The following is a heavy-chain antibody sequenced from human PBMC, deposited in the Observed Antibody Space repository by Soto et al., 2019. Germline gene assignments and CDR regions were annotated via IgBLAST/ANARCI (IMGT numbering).Heavy chain of an antibody. D-gene: IGHD5-12*01. Sequence: GGSLRLSCAASGFTLSNYAMTWVRQAPGKGLEWVSGISANGGSTSYADSVKGRFTISRDNSRNTLYLQMNSLRAEDTAVYYCAKQYFDRAYRRYDSIAIFDSWGQGTLVTSPQ. CDR1: GFTLSNYA. J-gene: IGHJ4*02. CDR3: AKQYFDRAYRRYDSIAIFDS. V-gene: IGHV3-23*01. CDR2: ISANGGST.